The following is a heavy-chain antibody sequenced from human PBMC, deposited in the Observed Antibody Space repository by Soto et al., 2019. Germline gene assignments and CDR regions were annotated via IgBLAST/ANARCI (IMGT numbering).Heavy chain of an antibody. Sequence: GESLKISCKGAGYSFTIYWIGWVRQMPGKGLEWMGIIYPGDSDTRYSPSFQGQVTISADKSISTAYLQWSSLKASDTAMYYCXRLEGGDSRGGGGGMDVWGQGTTVTVSS. J-gene: IGHJ6*02. CDR2: IYPGDSDT. D-gene: IGHD3-16*01. CDR1: GYSFTIYW. V-gene: IGHV5-51*01. CDR3: XRLEGGDSRGGGGGMDV.